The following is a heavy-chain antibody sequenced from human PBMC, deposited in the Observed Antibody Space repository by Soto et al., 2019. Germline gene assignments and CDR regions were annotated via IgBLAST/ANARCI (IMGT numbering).Heavy chain of an antibody. D-gene: IGHD6-13*01. CDR3: ARDGGSSWYYFDY. V-gene: IGHV1-69*08. Sequence: QVQLVQSEAEVKKPGSSVKVSCKASGGTFSSYTISWVRQAPGQGLEWMGRIIPILGIANYAQKFQGRVTITAEKSTSTAYMELSSLVSEDTAVYYCARDGGSSWYYFDYWGQGTLVTVSS. CDR1: GGTFSSYT. CDR2: IIPILGIA. J-gene: IGHJ4*02.